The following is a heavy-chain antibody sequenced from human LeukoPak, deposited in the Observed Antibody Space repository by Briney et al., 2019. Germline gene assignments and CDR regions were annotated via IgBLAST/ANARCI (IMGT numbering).Heavy chain of an antibody. CDR2: ISAYNGNT. V-gene: IGHV1-18*01. J-gene: IGHJ4*02. Sequence: ASVKVSCKASGYTFTSYGISWVRRAPGQGLEWMGWISAYNGNTNYAQKLQGRVTMTTDTSTSTAYMELRSLRSDDTAVYYCARRYGSGRFGWNDIFDYWGQGTLVTVSS. D-gene: IGHD3-10*01. CDR3: ARRYGSGRFGWNDIFDY. CDR1: GYTFTSYG.